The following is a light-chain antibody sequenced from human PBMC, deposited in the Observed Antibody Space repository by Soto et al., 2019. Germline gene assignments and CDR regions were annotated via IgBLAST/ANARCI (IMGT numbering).Light chain of an antibody. Sequence: EIVLTQSPGTLSLSPGERATLSCRASQSLSGGHLAWFQQKPGQTPRLLIYSASNRATGIPDRFSGSGSGTDFTRTISRLEPEDFVVYYCQQNGSLPITCGQGTRLEIK. CDR2: SAS. CDR1: QSLSGGH. CDR3: QQNGSLPIT. J-gene: IGKJ5*01. V-gene: IGKV3-20*01.